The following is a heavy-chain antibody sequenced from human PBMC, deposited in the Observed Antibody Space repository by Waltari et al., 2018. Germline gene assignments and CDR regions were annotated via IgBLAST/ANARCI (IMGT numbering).Heavy chain of an antibody. CDR1: GFTFSSYW. Sequence: EVQLVESGGGLVQPGGSLRLSCAASGFTFSSYWMSWVRQAPGTGLEWVANIKQDGSEKYYVDSVKGRFTISRDNAKNSLYLQMNSLRAEDTAVYYCARVSSNYCSSTSCGPNWFDPWGQGTLVTVSS. CDR2: IKQDGSEK. J-gene: IGHJ5*02. V-gene: IGHV3-7*01. D-gene: IGHD2-2*01. CDR3: ARVSSNYCSSTSCGPNWFDP.